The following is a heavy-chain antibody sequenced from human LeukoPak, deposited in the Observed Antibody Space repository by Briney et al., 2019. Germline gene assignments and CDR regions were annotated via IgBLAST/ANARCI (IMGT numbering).Heavy chain of an antibody. J-gene: IGHJ4*02. D-gene: IGHD6-13*01. CDR2: IYYSGST. Sequence: SETLSLTCTVSGGSISSSSYYWGWIRQPPGKGLEWIGSIYYSGSTYYNPSLKSRVTISVDTSKNQFSLKLSSVTAADTAVYYCARGTLAAAEGYWGQGTLVTVSS. V-gene: IGHV4-39*07. CDR3: ARGTLAAAEGY. CDR1: GGSISSSSYY.